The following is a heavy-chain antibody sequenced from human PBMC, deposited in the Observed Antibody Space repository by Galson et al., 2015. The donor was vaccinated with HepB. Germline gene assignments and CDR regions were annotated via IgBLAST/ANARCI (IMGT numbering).Heavy chain of an antibody. CDR3: AREDRVRGVIIEY. D-gene: IGHD3-10*01. CDR1: GYTFTSYA. CDR2: INTNTGNP. Sequence: SVKVSCKASGYTFTSYAMNRVRQAPGQGLEWMGWINTNTGNPTYAQGFTGRFVFSLDTSVSTAYLQISSLKAEDTAVYYCAREDRVRGVIIEYWGQGTLVTVSS. J-gene: IGHJ4*02. V-gene: IGHV7-4-1*02.